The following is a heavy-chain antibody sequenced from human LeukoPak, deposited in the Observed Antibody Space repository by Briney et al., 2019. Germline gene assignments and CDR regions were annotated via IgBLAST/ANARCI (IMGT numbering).Heavy chain of an antibody. V-gene: IGHV3-53*01. Sequence: GGSLRLSCAASGFTVSSNYMSWVRQAPGKGLEWVSVIYSGGSTYYADSVKGRFTISRDNSKNTLYLQMNSLRAEDTAVYYCAKVGGEDIVVVVAAPTYWGQGTLVTVSS. CDR2: IYSGGST. J-gene: IGHJ4*02. D-gene: IGHD2-15*01. CDR1: GFTVSSNY. CDR3: AKVGGEDIVVVVAAPTY.